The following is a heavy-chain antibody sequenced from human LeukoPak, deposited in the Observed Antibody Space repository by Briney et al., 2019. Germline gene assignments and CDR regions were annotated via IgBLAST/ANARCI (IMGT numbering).Heavy chain of an antibody. CDR1: GGTFSSYA. CDR3: ARAAKRITIFGVVTRRPDYFDY. D-gene: IGHD3-3*01. Sequence: GSSVKVSCKASGGTFSSYAISWVRQAPGQGLEWMGGIIPIFGTANYAQKFQGRVTMTRDMSTSTVYMELSSLRSEDTAVYYCARAAKRITIFGVVTRRPDYFDYWGQGTLVTVSS. CDR2: IIPIFGTA. V-gene: IGHV1-69*05. J-gene: IGHJ4*02.